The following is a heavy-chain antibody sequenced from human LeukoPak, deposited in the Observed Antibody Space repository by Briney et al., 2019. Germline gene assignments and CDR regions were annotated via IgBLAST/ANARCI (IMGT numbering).Heavy chain of an antibody. D-gene: IGHD3-22*01. Sequence: GGSLRLSCAASGFTVSSNYMSWVRQAPGKGLEWVSVIYSGGSTYYADSVKGRFTISRDNSKNTLYLQMNSLRAEDTAVYYCASPYDSSGYPPFSDYWGQGTLVTVSS. J-gene: IGHJ4*02. CDR3: ASPYDSSGYPPFSDY. CDR2: IYSGGST. CDR1: GFTVSSNY. V-gene: IGHV3-66*01.